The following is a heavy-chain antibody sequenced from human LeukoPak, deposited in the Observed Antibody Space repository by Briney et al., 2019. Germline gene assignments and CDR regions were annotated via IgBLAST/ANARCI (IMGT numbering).Heavy chain of an antibody. V-gene: IGHV3-11*01. CDR3: AGGYYGSGSYYNVSDY. Sequence: GGSLRLSCAASGFSFSDYYMSWIRQPPGKGLEWVSYISISTKTIYYADSVKGRFTISRDNSKNTLYLQMNSLRAEDTAVYYCAGGYYGSGSYYNVSDYWGQGTLVTVSS. J-gene: IGHJ4*02. CDR1: GFSFSDYY. D-gene: IGHD3-10*01. CDR2: ISISTKTI.